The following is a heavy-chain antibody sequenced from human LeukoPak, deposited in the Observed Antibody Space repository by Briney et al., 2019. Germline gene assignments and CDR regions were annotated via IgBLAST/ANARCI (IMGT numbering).Heavy chain of an antibody. CDR3: ARGDPNSSSWSPVDY. CDR2: TSAYNGNT. J-gene: IGHJ4*02. V-gene: IGHV1-18*01. Sequence: ASVKVSCKASGYTFTSYGINWVRQAPGQGREGMGWTSAYNGNTNYAKKLQGRGTLTTDTTTSTAYMELRSLRSDDTAVYYCARGDPNSSSWSPVDYWGQGTLVTVSS. D-gene: IGHD6-13*01. CDR1: GYTFTSYG.